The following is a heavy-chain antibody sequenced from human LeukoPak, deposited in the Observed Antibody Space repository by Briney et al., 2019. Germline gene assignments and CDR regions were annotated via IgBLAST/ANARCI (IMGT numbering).Heavy chain of an antibody. D-gene: IGHD6-13*01. CDR3: ARSYASSWYWNWFDP. CDR2: IYYSGTT. CDR1: DGSISSYY. Sequence: SETLSLTCNISDGSISSYYWSWIRQPPGKGLEWIGYIYYSGTTNYNPSLKTRVTVSIDTSKNQFSLRLSSVTAADTAVYYCARSYASSWYWNWFDPWGQGTLVTVSS. V-gene: IGHV4-59*08. J-gene: IGHJ5*02.